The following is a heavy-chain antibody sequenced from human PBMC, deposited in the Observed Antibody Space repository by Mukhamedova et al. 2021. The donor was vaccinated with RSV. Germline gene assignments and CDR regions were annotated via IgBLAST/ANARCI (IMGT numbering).Heavy chain of an antibody. J-gene: IGHJ6*02. CDR2: INYSGST. V-gene: IGHV4-39*01. D-gene: IGHD2-2*01. CDR3: ARQPGYCTSSSCYYYYHMDV. Sequence: GLEWIGNINYSGSTHYSPSLESRVTIAVDTSKNQFSLKLSSVTVADTGVYYCARQPGYCTSSSCYYYYHMDVWGQGTTVTVSS.